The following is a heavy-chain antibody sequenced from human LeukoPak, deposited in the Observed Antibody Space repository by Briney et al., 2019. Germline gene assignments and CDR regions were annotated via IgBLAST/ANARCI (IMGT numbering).Heavy chain of an antibody. Sequence: TGGSLRLSCAASGFTFSSYGMHWVRQAPGKGLEWVAFIRYDGSNKDYADSVKGRFTISRDNSKNTVDLQMNSLRAEDTAVYYCAKERAGYDSYYFDYWGQGTLVTVSS. CDR3: AKERAGYDSYYFDY. CDR2: IRYDGSNK. J-gene: IGHJ4*02. V-gene: IGHV3-30*02. D-gene: IGHD5-12*01. CDR1: GFTFSSYG.